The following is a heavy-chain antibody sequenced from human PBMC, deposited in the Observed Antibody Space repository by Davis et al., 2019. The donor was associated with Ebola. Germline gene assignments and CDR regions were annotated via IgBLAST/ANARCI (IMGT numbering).Heavy chain of an antibody. J-gene: IGHJ6*02. D-gene: IGHD3-3*01. Sequence: ASVKVSCKASGYTFTSYAMHWVRQAPGQRLEWMGWINAGNGNTKYSQKFQGRVTITRDTSASTAYMELRSLRSDDTAVYYCARGVVRFLGGGMDVWGQGTTVTVSS. V-gene: IGHV1-3*01. CDR3: ARGVVRFLGGGMDV. CDR2: INAGNGNT. CDR1: GYTFTSYA.